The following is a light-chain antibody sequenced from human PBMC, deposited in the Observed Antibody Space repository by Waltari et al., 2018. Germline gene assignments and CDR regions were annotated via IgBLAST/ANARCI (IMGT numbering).Light chain of an antibody. CDR3: QEYKSYRT. CDR1: QSISSW. J-gene: IGKJ1*01. V-gene: IGKV1-5*03. CDR2: KAS. Sequence: DIQMTQSPSTLSASVGDRVTITCRASQSISSWLAWYQPKPGKATKLLIYKASSLESGGPSRFSGRGSWTEFALTISSLQPDEVAAEYCQEYKSYRTFGQGAKVEIK.